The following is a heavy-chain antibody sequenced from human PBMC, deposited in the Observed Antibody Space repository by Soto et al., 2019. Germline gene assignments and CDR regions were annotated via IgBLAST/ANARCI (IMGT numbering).Heavy chain of an antibody. V-gene: IGHV3-23*01. CDR1: GFTFSSYA. CDR2: ISGSGGST. J-gene: IGHJ4*02. CDR3: AAQYCSGGSCYSKLDY. D-gene: IGHD2-15*01. Sequence: GGSLRLSCAASGFTFSSYAMSWVRQAPGKGLEWVSAISGSGGSTYYADSVKGRFTISRDNSKNTLYLQMNSLRAEDTAVYYCAAQYCSGGSCYSKLDYWGQGTLVTVSS.